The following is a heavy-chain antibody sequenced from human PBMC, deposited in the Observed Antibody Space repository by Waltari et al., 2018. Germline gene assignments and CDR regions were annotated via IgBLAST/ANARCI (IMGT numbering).Heavy chain of an antibody. V-gene: IGHV1-8*02. CDR3: ARTEVYGDPFFDY. Sequence: QVQLVQSGAEVKKPGASVKVSCKASGYTFTSDDINWVRQATGQGLEWMGWITPHSGKPGFAQKFQGRLPITRTTSITTAYRQLSSLRSEATAVYYCARTEVYGDPFFDYWGQGPLVTVSS. J-gene: IGHJ4*02. CDR2: ITPHSGKP. CDR1: GYTFTSDD. D-gene: IGHD4-17*01.